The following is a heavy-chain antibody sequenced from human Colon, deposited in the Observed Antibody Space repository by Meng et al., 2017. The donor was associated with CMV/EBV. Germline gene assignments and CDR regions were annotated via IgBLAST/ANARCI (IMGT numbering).Heavy chain of an antibody. CDR1: GGSISSDY. J-gene: IGHJ5*02. D-gene: IGHD5-12*01. V-gene: IGHV4-59*12. CDR3: VRDSKWLNWFAP. Sequence: GSLRLSCTVSGGSISSDYWSWIRQPPGKGLEWIGSIYYTGYTSFNPSLKSRVNISLDTSKNQFSLTVKSLTAADSAVYYCVRDSKWLNWFAPWGQGTLVTVSS. CDR2: IYYTGYT.